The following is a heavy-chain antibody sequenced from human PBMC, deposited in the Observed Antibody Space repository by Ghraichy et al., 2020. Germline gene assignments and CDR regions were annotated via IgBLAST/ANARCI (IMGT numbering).Heavy chain of an antibody. CDR2: ISADGGRT. CDR3: AKAEGYYYYFGMDV. J-gene: IGHJ6*02. Sequence: GGLRLSCAASGFTFDDYAMHWVRQGPGKGLEWVSLISADGGRTYYADSVKGRFTISRDNGKKSLDLQMNSLRPEDSAFYYCAKAEGYYYYFGMDVWGQGTTVSVSS. CDR1: GFTFDDYA. V-gene: IGHV3-43*02.